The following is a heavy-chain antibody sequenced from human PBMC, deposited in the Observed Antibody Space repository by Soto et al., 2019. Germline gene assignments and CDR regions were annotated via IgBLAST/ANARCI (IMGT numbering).Heavy chain of an antibody. Sequence: PSETLSLTCTVSGGSISSGGYFWSWIRQHPGKGLEWIGYIYYSGSTNYNPSLKSRVTISVDTSKNQFSLKLSSVTAADTAVYYCASATYNWNYDYWGQGTLVTVSS. V-gene: IGHV4-61*08. CDR1: GGSISSGGYF. D-gene: IGHD1-7*01. CDR2: IYYSGST. J-gene: IGHJ4*02. CDR3: ASATYNWNYDY.